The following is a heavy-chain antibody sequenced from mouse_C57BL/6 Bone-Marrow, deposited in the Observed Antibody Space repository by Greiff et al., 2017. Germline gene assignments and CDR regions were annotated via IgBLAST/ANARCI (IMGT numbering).Heavy chain of an antibody. D-gene: IGHD1-1*01. CDR3: ARQLRYAIDY. J-gene: IGHJ4*01. CDR1: GFSLTSYG. V-gene: IGHV2-6-1*01. CDR2: IWSDGST. Sequence: VKLMESGPGLVAPSQSLSITCTVSGFSLTSYGVHWVRQPPGKGLAWLVVIWSDGSTTYNSALKSRLSISQDNSKSQVFLKMNSLQTDDTAMYYCARQLRYAIDYWGQGTSVTVSS.